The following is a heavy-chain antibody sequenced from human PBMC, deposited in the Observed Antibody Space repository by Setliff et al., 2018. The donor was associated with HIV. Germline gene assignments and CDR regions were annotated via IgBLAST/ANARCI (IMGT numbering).Heavy chain of an antibody. Sequence: GGSLRLSCAASGFTFSSYGMHWVRQAPGKGLEWVAVIWYDGSNKYYADSVKGRFTISRDNSKNTLYLQMNSLRAEDTAVYYCAKDQQWLVAGPRDGMDVWGQGTTVTVSS. D-gene: IGHD6-19*01. CDR2: IWYDGSNK. J-gene: IGHJ6*02. CDR3: AKDQQWLVAGPRDGMDV. V-gene: IGHV3-33*06. CDR1: GFTFSSYG.